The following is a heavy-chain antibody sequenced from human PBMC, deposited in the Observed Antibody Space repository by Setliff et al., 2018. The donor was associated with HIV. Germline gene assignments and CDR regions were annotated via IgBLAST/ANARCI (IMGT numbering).Heavy chain of an antibody. Sequence: GESLKISCAASGFTFSNAWMNWVRQAPGKGLEWVGRIKSKTDGGTADYAAPVRGRFTFSRDDSKNTVYLQMNSLKTEDTAVYYCATAPGYYDSSPFDWWGPGTLVTVSS. D-gene: IGHD3-22*01. J-gene: IGHJ4*02. CDR2: IKSKTDGGTA. CDR1: GFTFSNAW. V-gene: IGHV3-15*07. CDR3: ATAPGYYDSSPFDW.